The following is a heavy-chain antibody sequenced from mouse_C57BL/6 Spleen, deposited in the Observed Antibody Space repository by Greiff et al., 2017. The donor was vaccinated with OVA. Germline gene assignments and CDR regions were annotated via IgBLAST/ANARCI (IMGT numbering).Heavy chain of an antibody. CDR3: ARYNYSNYFDY. Sequence: QVQLQQSGPELVKPGASVKISCKASGYAFSSYWMNWVKQRPGKGLEWIGRIYPGDGDTNYNGKFKGKATLTADKSSSTAYMQHSSLTSEDSAVYFCARYNYSNYFDYWGQGTTLTVSS. V-gene: IGHV1-82*01. D-gene: IGHD1-3*01. CDR2: IYPGDGDT. J-gene: IGHJ2*01. CDR1: GYAFSSYW.